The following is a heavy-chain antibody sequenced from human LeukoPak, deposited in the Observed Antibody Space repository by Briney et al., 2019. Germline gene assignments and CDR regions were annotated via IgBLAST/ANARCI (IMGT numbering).Heavy chain of an antibody. D-gene: IGHD3-22*01. CDR2: ISAYNGNT. CDR1: GYTFTSYG. J-gene: IGHJ4*02. Sequence: GASVKVSCKASGYTFTSYGISWVRQAPGQGLEWMGWISAYNGNTNYAQKLQGRVTMTTDTSTSTAYMELRSLRSDDTAVYYCARDGYYDSSGYHHPFDYWGQGTLVTVSS. CDR3: ARDGYYDSSGYHHPFDY. V-gene: IGHV1-18*01.